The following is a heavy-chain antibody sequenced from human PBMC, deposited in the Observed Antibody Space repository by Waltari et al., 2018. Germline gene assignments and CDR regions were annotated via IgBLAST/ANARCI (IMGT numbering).Heavy chain of an antibody. CDR3: AKSVEQQLVRLAYYFDY. V-gene: IGHV3-23*03. CDR1: GFTFSSYA. Sequence: EVQLLESGGGLVQPGGSLRLSCAASGFTFSSYAMSWVRQAPGKGLEWVSVIYSGGSTYYADSVKGRFTISRDNSKNTLYLQMNSLRAEDTAVYYCAKSVEQQLVRLAYYFDYWGQGTLGTVSS. D-gene: IGHD6-13*01. J-gene: IGHJ4*02. CDR2: IYSGGST.